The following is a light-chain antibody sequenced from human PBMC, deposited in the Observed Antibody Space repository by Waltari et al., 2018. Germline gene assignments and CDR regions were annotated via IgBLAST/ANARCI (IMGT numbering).Light chain of an antibody. J-gene: IGLJ2*01. V-gene: IGLV4-69*01. Sequence: QLVLTQSPSASASLGASVKPTCTLSSGHSSYAIAWHQQQPEKGPRYLMKLNSDGSHNKGDGIPGRFPGPSSGAEPYLPISRLQSWDEADYYWQTWGTGTVVFGGGTKLTGL. CDR3: QTWGTGTVV. CDR2: LNSDGSH. CDR1: SGHSSYA.